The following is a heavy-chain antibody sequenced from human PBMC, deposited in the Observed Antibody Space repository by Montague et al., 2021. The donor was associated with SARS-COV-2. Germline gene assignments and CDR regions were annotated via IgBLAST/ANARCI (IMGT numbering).Heavy chain of an antibody. CDR1: GGSISGYY. Sequence: SETLSLTCTVSGGSISGYYWSWIRQPPGKGLEWIGYIYYSGSTKYNPFLESGVTVSVDRSKNQVSLKLSSVTAADTAVYYCARLLRSCTNGVCRTYYYYAMDVWGQGTTVTVSS. CDR2: IYYSGST. CDR3: ARLLRSCTNGVCRTYYYYAMDV. V-gene: IGHV4-59*01. D-gene: IGHD2-8*01. J-gene: IGHJ6*02.